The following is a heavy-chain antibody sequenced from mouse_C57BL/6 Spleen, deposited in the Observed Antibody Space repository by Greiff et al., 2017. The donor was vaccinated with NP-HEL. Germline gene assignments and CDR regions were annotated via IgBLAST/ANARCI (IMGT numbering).Heavy chain of an antibody. D-gene: IGHD1-1*01. CDR3: ARAYEGYFDY. J-gene: IGHJ2*01. CDR1: GFTFSDYG. Sequence: EVHLVESGGGLVKPGGSLKLSCAASGFTFSDYGMHWVRQAPEKGLEWVAYISSGSSTIYYADTVKGRFTISRDNAKNTLFLQMTSLRSEDTAMYYCARAYEGYFDYWGQGTTLTVSS. CDR2: ISSGSSTI. V-gene: IGHV5-17*01.